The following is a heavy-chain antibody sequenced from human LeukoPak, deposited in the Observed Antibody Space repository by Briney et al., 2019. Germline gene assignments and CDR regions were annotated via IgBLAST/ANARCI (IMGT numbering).Heavy chain of an antibody. CDR3: AKGSGGGYFDY. D-gene: IGHD1-1*01. J-gene: IGHJ4*02. V-gene: IGHV3-30*18. Sequence: GGSLRLSCAASGFTFSSYGMHWVRQAPGKGLEWVAVISYDGSNKYYADSVKDRFTISRDNSKNTLYLQMNSLRAEDTAVYYCAKGSGGGYFDYWGQGTLVTVSS. CDR2: ISYDGSNK. CDR1: GFTFSSYG.